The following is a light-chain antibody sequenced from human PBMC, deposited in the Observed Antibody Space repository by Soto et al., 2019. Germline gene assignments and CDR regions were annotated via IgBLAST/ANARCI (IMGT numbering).Light chain of an antibody. CDR1: QSVSSY. Sequence: EIVLTQSPATLSLSPGERATLSCRASQSVSSYLAWYQQKPGQAPRLLIYDASNRATGIPARFSGSGSGTDFTLTISSLEPEDSAVYYCQQRSNWPLFGQGTRQEIK. V-gene: IGKV3-11*01. J-gene: IGKJ5*01. CDR3: QQRSNWPL. CDR2: DAS.